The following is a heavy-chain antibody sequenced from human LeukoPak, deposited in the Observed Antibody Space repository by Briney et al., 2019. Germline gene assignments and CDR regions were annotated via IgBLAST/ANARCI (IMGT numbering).Heavy chain of an antibody. V-gene: IGHV1-18*01. CDR3: ARDGTSTDDY. Sequence: ASVKVSCKAVGYTFTDYAISWVRQAPGQGLEWMGWISGNNDNPNYGQKFQGRFTVTTDSSTATAYMELRNLRSDDTAVYYCARDGTSTDDYWGQGTLVTVSS. D-gene: IGHD2-2*01. CDR2: ISGNNDNP. J-gene: IGHJ4*02. CDR1: GYTFTDYA.